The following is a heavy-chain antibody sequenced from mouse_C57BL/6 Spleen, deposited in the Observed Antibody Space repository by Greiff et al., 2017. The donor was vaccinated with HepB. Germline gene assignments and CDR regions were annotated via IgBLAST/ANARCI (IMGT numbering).Heavy chain of an antibody. CDR3: ARRPLYYAMDY. CDR2: IYPGDGDT. V-gene: IGHV1-80*01. J-gene: IGHJ4*01. CDR1: GYAFSSYW. Sequence: QVQLQQSGAELVKPGASVKISCKASGYAFSSYWMNWVKQRPGKGLEWIGQIYPGDGDTNYNGKFKGKATLTADKSSSTAYMQLSSLTSEDSAVYFCARRPLYYAMDYWGQGTSVTVSS.